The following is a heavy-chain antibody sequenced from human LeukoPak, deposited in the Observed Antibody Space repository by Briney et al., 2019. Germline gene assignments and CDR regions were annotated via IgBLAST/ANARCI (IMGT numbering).Heavy chain of an antibody. CDR3: ARGYCSGGSCYPRRSYNWFDP. V-gene: IGHV1-3*01. CDR2: INAGNGNT. Sequence: ASVKVSCKASGYTFTSYAMHWVRQAPGQRLEWMGWINAGNGNTKYSQKFQGRVTITRDTSASTAYMELSSLRSEDTAVYYCARGYCSGGSCYPRRSYNWFDPWGQGTLVTVSS. D-gene: IGHD2-15*01. J-gene: IGHJ5*02. CDR1: GYTFTSYA.